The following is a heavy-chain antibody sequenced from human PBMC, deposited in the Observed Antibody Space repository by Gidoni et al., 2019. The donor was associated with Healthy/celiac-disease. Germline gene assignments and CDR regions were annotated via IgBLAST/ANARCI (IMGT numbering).Heavy chain of an antibody. J-gene: IGHJ4*02. V-gene: IGHV1-2*02. Sequence: QVQLVQSGAEVKKPGASVKVSCKASGYTFTGYYMHWVRQAPGQGLEWMGWINPNSGGTNYAKKFQGRVTMTRYTSISTAYMELSRLRSDDTAVYYCAREQGYDYDWRVWGQGTLVTVSS. CDR3: AREQGYDYDWRV. D-gene: IGHD3-16*01. CDR1: GYTFTGYY. CDR2: INPNSGGT.